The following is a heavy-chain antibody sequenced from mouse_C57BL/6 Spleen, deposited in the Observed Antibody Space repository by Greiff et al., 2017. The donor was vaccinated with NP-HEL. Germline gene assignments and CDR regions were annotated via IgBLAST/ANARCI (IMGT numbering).Heavy chain of an antibody. J-gene: IGHJ2*01. CDR2: IWAGGST. Sequence: VKVVESGPGLVAPSQSLSITCTVSGFSLTSYGVHWVRQPPGKGLEWLGVIWAGGSTNYNSALMSRLSISKDNSKSQVFLKMNRLQTDDTAMYYCARLEDRWGQGTTLTVSS. V-gene: IGHV2-9*02. CDR3: ARLEDR. CDR1: GFSLTSYG.